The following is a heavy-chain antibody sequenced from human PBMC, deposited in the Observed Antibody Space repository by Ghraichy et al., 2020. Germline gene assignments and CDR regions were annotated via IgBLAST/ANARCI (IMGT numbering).Heavy chain of an antibody. Sequence: SETLSLTCTVSGGSVSSGSYYWSWIRQPPGKGLEWIGSIYYRGSTNYNPYLKSRVTISIDTSKNQFSLRLSSVTAADTAVYYCATLNGDHGAFDIWGQGTMVTVSS. J-gene: IGHJ3*02. CDR1: GGSVSSGSYY. CDR2: IYYRGST. D-gene: IGHD2-8*01. V-gene: IGHV4-61*01. CDR3: ATLNGDHGAFDI.